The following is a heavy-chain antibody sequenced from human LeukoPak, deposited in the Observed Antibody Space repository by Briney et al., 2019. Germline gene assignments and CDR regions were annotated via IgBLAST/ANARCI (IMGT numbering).Heavy chain of an antibody. CDR2: INPNSGGT. Sequence: ASVTVSCKASGYTFTGYYMHWVRQAPGQGLEWMGWINPNSGGTNYAQKFQGRVTMTRDTSISTAYMELSRLRSDDTAVYYCARDRGELLVGDAYHYAFDIWGQGTPVTVSS. V-gene: IGHV1-2*02. CDR3: ARDRGELLVGDAYHYAFDI. CDR1: GYTFTGYY. D-gene: IGHD1-26*01. J-gene: IGHJ3*02.